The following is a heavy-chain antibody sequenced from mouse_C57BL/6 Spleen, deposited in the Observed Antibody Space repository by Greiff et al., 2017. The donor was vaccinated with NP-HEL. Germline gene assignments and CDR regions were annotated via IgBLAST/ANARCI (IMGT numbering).Heavy chain of an antibody. Sequence: QVQLQQPGTELVKPGASVKLSCKASGYTFTSYWMHWVKQRPGQGLEWIGNINPSNGGTNYNEKFKSKATLTVDKSSSTAYMQLSSLTSEDSAGYYCARCQAYDYPWFAYWGQGTLVTVSA. V-gene: IGHV1-53*01. J-gene: IGHJ3*01. CDR2: INPSNGGT. CDR1: GYTFTSYW. CDR3: ARCQAYDYPWFAY. D-gene: IGHD2-4*01.